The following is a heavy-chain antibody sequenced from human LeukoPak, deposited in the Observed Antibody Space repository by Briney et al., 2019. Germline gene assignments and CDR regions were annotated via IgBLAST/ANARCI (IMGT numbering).Heavy chain of an antibody. Sequence: PGGSLRLSCAASGFTFSDYYMSWIRQAPGKGLEWVSYISSSGSTIYYADSVKGRFTISRDNAKNSLYLQMNSLRAEDTAVYYCARMTRDWTLNYFDDWGQGTLVTVSS. D-gene: IGHD3/OR15-3a*01. CDR2: ISSSGSTI. J-gene: IGHJ4*02. CDR1: GFTFSDYY. CDR3: ARMTRDWTLNYFDD. V-gene: IGHV3-11*04.